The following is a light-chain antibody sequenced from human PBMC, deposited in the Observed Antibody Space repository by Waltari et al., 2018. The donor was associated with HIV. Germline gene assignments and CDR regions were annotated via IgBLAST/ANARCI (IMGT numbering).Light chain of an antibody. CDR3: QTWGTGIQV. CDR1: SGHTTYA. V-gene: IGLV4-69*02. CDR2: LKRDGSH. Sequence: QLVLTQSPSASASLGASVKLTCTLSSGHTTYAIAWHPQHPEKGPRYLMTLKRDGSHSKGDGIPDRFSGSSSGAERYLIISSLQSEDEADYYCQTWGTGIQVFGGGTKVTVL. J-gene: IGLJ3*02.